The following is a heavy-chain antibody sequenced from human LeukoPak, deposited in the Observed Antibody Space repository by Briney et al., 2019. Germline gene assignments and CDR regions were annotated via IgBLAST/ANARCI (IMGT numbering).Heavy chain of an antibody. CDR1: GFTFDDHT. Sequence: GGSLRLSCAASGFTFDDHTMHWVRQAPGKGLEWVSLISWDGGVTKYVGSVKGRFTISRDNSKNSLYLQVNSLRTEDTALYYCAKSDHRGDGFNYDYWGQGTLVTVSS. J-gene: IGHJ4*02. V-gene: IGHV3-43*01. CDR2: ISWDGGVT. D-gene: IGHD5-24*01. CDR3: AKSDHRGDGFNYDY.